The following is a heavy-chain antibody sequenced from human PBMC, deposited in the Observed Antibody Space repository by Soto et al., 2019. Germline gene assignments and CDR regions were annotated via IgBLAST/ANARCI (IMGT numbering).Heavy chain of an antibody. J-gene: IGHJ6*03. V-gene: IGHV3-23*01. Sequence: GGSLRLSCAASGFTFSSYAMSWVRQAPGKGLEWVSAISGSGGSTYYADSVKGRFTISRDNSKNTLYLQMNSLRAEDTAVYYCAKFLDTAMALYYYYMDVWGTGTTVTVSS. D-gene: IGHD5-18*01. CDR3: AKFLDTAMALYYYYMDV. CDR1: GFTFSSYA. CDR2: ISGSGGST.